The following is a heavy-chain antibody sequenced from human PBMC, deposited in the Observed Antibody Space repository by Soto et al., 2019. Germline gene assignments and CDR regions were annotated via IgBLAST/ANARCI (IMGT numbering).Heavy chain of an antibody. J-gene: IGHJ4*02. Sequence: SVKVSCKASGGTFSSYGISWVRQAPGQGLEWMGRIIPFLGTTNYAQNFQDRLTVTADTSTNTAFMELSSLRSDDTAVYYCAREGYTSSSIHSFLDSWGQGTLVTVSS. V-gene: IGHV1-69*10. CDR2: IIPFLGTT. CDR1: GGTFSSYG. CDR3: AREGYTSSSIHSFLDS. D-gene: IGHD6-6*01.